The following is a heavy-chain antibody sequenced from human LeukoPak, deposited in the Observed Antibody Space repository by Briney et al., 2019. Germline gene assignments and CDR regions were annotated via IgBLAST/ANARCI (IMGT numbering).Heavy chain of an antibody. CDR1: GFTFSDYY. J-gene: IGHJ6*02. CDR3: ARERGYPYYYYGMDV. CDR2: ISSSSSYT. D-gene: IGHD5-18*01. Sequence: PGGSLRLSCAASGFTFSDYYMSWIRQAPGKGLEWVSYISSSSSYTNYADSVKGRFTVSRDNAKNSLYLQMNSLRAEDTAVYYCARERGYPYYYYGMDVWGQGTTVTVSS. V-gene: IGHV3-11*06.